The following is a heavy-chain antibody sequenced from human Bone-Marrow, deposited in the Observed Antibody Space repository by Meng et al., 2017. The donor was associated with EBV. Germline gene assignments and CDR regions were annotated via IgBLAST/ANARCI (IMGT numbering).Heavy chain of an antibody. Sequence: EVQLVESGGALVQPGGSLRLSCAASGFTFSNYWMHWVRQAPGKVLMWVSRLNEDGATTTYADSVKGRFTISRDNAKNTLYLHMSSLRADDTAVYYCSRDLVGSDDYWGQGTLVTVSS. CDR3: SRDLVGSDDY. V-gene: IGHV3-74*01. J-gene: IGHJ4*02. CDR2: LNEDGATT. CDR1: GFTFSNYW. D-gene: IGHD2-8*02.